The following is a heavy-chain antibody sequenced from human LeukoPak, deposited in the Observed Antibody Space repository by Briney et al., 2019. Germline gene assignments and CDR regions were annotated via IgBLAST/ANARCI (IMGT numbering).Heavy chain of an antibody. CDR3: ARTWFGELRSWFDP. CDR2: IYYSGST. J-gene: IGHJ5*02. Sequence: SETLSLTCTVSGGSISSYYWSWIRQPPGKGLEWIGYIYYSGSTNYNPSLKSRVTISVDTSKNQFSLKLSSVTAADTAVYYCARTWFGELRSWFDPWGQGTLVTVPS. CDR1: GGSISSYY. D-gene: IGHD3-10*01. V-gene: IGHV4-59*08.